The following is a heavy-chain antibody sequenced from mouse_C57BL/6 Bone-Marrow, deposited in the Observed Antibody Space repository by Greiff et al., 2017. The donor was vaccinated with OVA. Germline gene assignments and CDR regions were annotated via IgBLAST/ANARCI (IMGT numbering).Heavy chain of an antibody. Sequence: QVQLQQPGAELVRPGSSVKLSCKASGYTFTSYWMHWVKQRPIQGLEWIGNIDPSDSETHYNQKFKDKATLTVDKSSSTAYMQLSSLTSEDSAVYYCARSKPSTGTLFAYWGQGTLGTVSA. CDR2: IDPSDSET. V-gene: IGHV1-52*01. CDR3: ARSKPSTGTLFAY. D-gene: IGHD4-1*02. J-gene: IGHJ3*01. CDR1: GYTFTSYW.